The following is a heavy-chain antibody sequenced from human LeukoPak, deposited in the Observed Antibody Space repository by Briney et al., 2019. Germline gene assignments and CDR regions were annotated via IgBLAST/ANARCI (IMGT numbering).Heavy chain of an antibody. CDR2: IYYSGST. Sequence: SETLSLTCTVSGGSISSSSYYWGWIRQPPGKGLEWIGSIYYSGSTYYNPSLKSRVTISVDTSKNQFSLKLSSVTAADTAVYYWARDRAMIADFDYWGQGTLVTVSS. J-gene: IGHJ4*02. D-gene: IGHD3-22*01. V-gene: IGHV4-39*07. CDR1: GGSISSSSYY. CDR3: ARDRAMIADFDY.